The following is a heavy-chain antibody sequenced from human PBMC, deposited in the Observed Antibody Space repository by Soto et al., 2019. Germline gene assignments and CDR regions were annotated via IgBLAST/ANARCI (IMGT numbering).Heavy chain of an antibody. CDR1: GYTFTSYG. J-gene: IGHJ4*02. CDR3: ASGYSSGWYAY. D-gene: IGHD6-19*01. Sequence: AASVKVSCKASGYTFTSYGISWVRQAPGQGLEWMGWISAYNGNTNYAQKLQGRVTMTTDTSTSAAYMELRSLRSDDTAVYYCASGYSSGWYAYWGQGTLVTVSS. CDR2: ISAYNGNT. V-gene: IGHV1-18*01.